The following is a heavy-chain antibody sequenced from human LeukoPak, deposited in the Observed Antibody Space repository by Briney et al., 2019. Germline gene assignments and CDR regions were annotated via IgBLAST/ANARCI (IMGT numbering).Heavy chain of an antibody. J-gene: IGHJ4*02. CDR3: AKIAYGANFFDY. CDR1: GYSFSSYG. V-gene: IGHV1-18*01. Sequence: GASVKVSCKASGYSFSSYGINWVRQAPGQGLEWMGWISTYNGNTNYAQKLQGRVTMTTDTSTSTVYMEVRSLRSDDTAVYYCAKIAYGANFFDYWGQGTLVTVSS. D-gene: IGHD4/OR15-4a*01. CDR2: ISTYNGNT.